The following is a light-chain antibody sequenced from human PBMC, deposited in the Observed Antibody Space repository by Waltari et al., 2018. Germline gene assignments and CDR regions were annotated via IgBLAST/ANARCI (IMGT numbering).Light chain of an antibody. V-gene: IGLV2-14*01. CDR1: SGDIGGSDF. CDR3: SSPSTNNVVV. CDR2: DVN. Sequence: QSALTQPASVSASPGQSITISCTGTSGDIGGSDFVSWYQHHPGRAPKVLIFDVNHPPPGISGRFPGSKSGNTASPTISGLQAEDDADYYCSSPSTNNVVVFGGGTKVTVL. J-gene: IGLJ2*01.